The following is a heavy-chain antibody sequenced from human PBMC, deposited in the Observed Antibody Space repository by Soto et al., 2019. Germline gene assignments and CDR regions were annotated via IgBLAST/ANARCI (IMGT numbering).Heavy chain of an antibody. J-gene: IGHJ3*02. CDR3: ARDHRSSSYAFDI. CDR2: IYYSGST. CDR1: GGSISSGGYY. D-gene: IGHD6-6*01. Sequence: SETLSLTCTVSGGSISSGGYYWSWIRQHPGKGLEWIGYIYYSGSTYYNPSLKSRVTISVDTSKNQFSLKLSSVTAADTAVYYCARDHRSSSYAFDIWGQGKMVTVSS. V-gene: IGHV4-31*03.